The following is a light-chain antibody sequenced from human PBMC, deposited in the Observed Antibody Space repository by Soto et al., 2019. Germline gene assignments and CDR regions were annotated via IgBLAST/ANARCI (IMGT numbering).Light chain of an antibody. V-gene: IGLV2-14*03. CDR2: DVN. Sequence: QSVLTQPASVSGSPGQSITISCTGTSSDIGAYNFVSWYQQHPGKAPKLMLYDVNIRPSGVSNRFSGCKSGNTASLTISGLQAEDEADYYCTSWTTSTTMIFGGGTKVTVL. J-gene: IGLJ2*01. CDR1: SSDIGAYNF. CDR3: TSWTTSTTMI.